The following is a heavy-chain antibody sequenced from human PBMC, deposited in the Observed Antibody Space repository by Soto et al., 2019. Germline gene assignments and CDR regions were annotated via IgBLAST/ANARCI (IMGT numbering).Heavy chain of an antibody. CDR3: ARGPGASDYYFDY. Sequence: SETLSLTCSVSGGSVSSYWWSWIRQPPGKGLEWIGYIYYTESTNYSPSLKGRVTISLDASKSQFSLKLTSVTAADTAVYYCARGPGASDYYFDYWGPGTLVTVSS. J-gene: IGHJ4*02. CDR2: IYYTEST. D-gene: IGHD3-10*01. CDR1: GGSVSSYW. V-gene: IGHV4-59*02.